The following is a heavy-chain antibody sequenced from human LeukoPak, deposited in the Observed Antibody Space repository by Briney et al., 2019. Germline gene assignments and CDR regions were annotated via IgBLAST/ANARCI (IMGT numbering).Heavy chain of an antibody. V-gene: IGHV4-31*03. CDR1: GGSISSGGYY. J-gene: IGHJ4*02. D-gene: IGHD3-3*01. CDR2: IYYSGST. Sequence: PSETLSLTCTVSGGSISSGGYYWSWIRQHPGKGLEWIGYIYYSGSTYYNPSLKSRVTISVDTSKNQFSLKLSSVTAADTAVYYCASLPARYDSWSGYSGGGYYFDYWGQGTLVTVSS. CDR3: ASLPARYDSWSGYSGGGYYFDY.